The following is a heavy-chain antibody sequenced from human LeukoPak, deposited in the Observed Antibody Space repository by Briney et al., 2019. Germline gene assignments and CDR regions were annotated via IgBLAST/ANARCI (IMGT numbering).Heavy chain of an antibody. CDR3: AAATGTPAGSYVFDI. D-gene: IGHD1-14*01. Sequence: GASVKVSCKASGFTFITSAVQWVRQARGQQLEWIGWIVVGSGNTNYAQKFQERVTITRDMSTSTAYMELSSLRSEDTAVYYCAAATGTPAGSYVFDIWGQGTMVTVSS. CDR1: GFTFITSA. V-gene: IGHV1-58*01. J-gene: IGHJ3*02. CDR2: IVVGSGNT.